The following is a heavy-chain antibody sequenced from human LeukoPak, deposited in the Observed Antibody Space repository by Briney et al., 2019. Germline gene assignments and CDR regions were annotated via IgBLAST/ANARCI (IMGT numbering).Heavy chain of an antibody. V-gene: IGHV3-48*03. J-gene: IGHJ4*02. D-gene: IGHD6-19*01. CDR3: ARGGSSGWYGGKYFDY. CDR1: GFTFSSYE. CDR2: ISSSGSTI. Sequence: PGGSLRLSCAASGFTFSSYEMNWVRQAPGKGLEWVSYISSSGSTIYYADSVKGRFTISRDNAKNSLYLQMNSLRAEDTAVYYCARGGSSGWYGGKYFDYWGQETLVTVSS.